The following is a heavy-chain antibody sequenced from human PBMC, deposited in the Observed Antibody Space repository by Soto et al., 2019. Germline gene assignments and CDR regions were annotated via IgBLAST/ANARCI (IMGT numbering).Heavy chain of an antibody. CDR2: IYYSGST. J-gene: IGHJ6*03. Sequence: SETLSLTCTVSGGSISGYYWSWIRQPPGKGLDWIGYIYYSGSTNYNPSLKSRVTISVDTSKNQFSLKLSTVTAADTAVYYCARTYSNYAYYYYYMDFWGKGTTVTVSS. CDR3: ARTYSNYAYYYYYMDF. V-gene: IGHV4-59*08. CDR1: GGSISGYY. D-gene: IGHD4-4*01.